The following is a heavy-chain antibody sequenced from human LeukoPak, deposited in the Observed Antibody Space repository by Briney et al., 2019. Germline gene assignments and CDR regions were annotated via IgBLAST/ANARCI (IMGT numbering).Heavy chain of an antibody. CDR1: GGSISSCSYS. Sequence: PSETLSLTCTVSGGSISSCSYSWGWIRQPPGKGLEWIGSIYYSGSTYYSPSLKSRVTISVDTSKNQFSLKLSSVTAADTAVYYCARQRSVSSGWSAFDYWGQGTLVTVSS. D-gene: IGHD6-19*01. J-gene: IGHJ4*02. V-gene: IGHV4-39*01. CDR3: ARQRSVSSGWSAFDY. CDR2: IYYSGST.